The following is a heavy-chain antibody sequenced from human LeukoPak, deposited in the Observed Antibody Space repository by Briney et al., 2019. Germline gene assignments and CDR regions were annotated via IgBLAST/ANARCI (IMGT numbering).Heavy chain of an antibody. Sequence: GGSLRLSCAASGFTLSSYWMHWVRQAPGKGLVWVSRLNSGGMSYADSVKGRFTISRDNAKNTLYLQMNSLRAEDTAAYYCARDRSYSFDYWGQGTLVTVSS. D-gene: IGHD2-15*01. CDR2: LNSGGM. CDR3: ARDRSYSFDY. J-gene: IGHJ4*02. CDR1: GFTLSSYW. V-gene: IGHV3-74*01.